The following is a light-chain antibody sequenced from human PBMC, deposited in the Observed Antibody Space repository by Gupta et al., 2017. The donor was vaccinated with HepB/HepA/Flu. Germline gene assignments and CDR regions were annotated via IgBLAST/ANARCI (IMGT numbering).Light chain of an antibody. CDR2: GAS. CDR1: QSVSSNF. J-gene: IGKJ4*01. CDR3: QQYGSSPHT. V-gene: IGKV3-20*01. Sequence: EIVLTQSPGTLSLSPGERVTLSCRASQSVSSNFLAWYQQKPGQAPRLLIDGASSRATDIPDRFSGSGSGTDFTLTISRLEPEDFAVYYCQQYGSSPHTFGGGTKVEIK.